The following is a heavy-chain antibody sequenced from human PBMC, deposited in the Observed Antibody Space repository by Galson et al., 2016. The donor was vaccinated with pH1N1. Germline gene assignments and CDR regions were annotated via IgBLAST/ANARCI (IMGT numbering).Heavy chain of an antibody. CDR2: VKPDGSKK. J-gene: IGHJ3*02. CDR3: AGEGVSMVRELDAFDI. V-gene: IGHV3-7*01. CDR1: GFTFRNYW. D-gene: IGHD3-10*01. Sequence: SLRLSCAASGFTFRNYWMSWVRQAPGKGLESVANVKPDGSKKYYVGSVKGRFTISRDNAKNSLYLEMNSLRADDTAIYYCAGEGVSMVRELDAFDIWGQGTMVTVSS.